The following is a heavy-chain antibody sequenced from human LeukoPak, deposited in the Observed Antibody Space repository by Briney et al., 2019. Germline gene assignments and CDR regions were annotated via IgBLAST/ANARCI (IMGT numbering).Heavy chain of an antibody. CDR2: IYYSGST. Sequence: SETLSLTCTLSVGSPCSGRYYRSWIRQTSRTGLPRIGYIYYSGSTNYNPSLKSRVTISVDTSKNQFSLSLRSVTAADTAVYYCARTVGTNTYLDNWGQGTLVTVSS. D-gene: IGHD4-23*01. V-gene: IGHV4-61*01. J-gene: IGHJ4*02. CDR3: ARTVGTNTYLDN. CDR1: VGSPCSGRYY.